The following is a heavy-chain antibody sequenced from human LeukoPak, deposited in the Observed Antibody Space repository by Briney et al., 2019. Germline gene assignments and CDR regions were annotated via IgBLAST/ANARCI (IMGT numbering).Heavy chain of an antibody. D-gene: IGHD4-17*01. Sequence: SGGSLRLSCAASGFTFDDYAMHWVRQAPGKGLEWVSGISWNSGSMGYADSVKGRFTISRDNAKNSLYLQMNSLRAEDTALYYCAKGLYGDYESPMDVWGQGTTVTVSS. CDR3: AKGLYGDYESPMDV. V-gene: IGHV3-9*01. J-gene: IGHJ6*02. CDR1: GFTFDDYA. CDR2: ISWNSGSM.